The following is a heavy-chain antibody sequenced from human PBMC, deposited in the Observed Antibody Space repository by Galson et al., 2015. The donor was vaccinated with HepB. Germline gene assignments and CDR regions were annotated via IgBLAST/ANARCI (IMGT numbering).Heavy chain of an antibody. CDR1: GFTVSGTY. Sequence: SLRLSCAASGFTVSGTYMGWVRQAPGKGLECVSLIYSGDTSYYADSVKGRFTISRDNSKNTLYLQMNNLRGEDTAVYYCAKGGGFSYGFNYWGQGTLVTVSS. V-gene: IGHV3-53*01. D-gene: IGHD5-18*01. CDR3: AKGGGFSYGFNY. J-gene: IGHJ4*02. CDR2: IYSGDTS.